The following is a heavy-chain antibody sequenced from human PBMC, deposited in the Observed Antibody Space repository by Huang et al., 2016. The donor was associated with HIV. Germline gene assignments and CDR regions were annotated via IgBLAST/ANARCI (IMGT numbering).Heavy chain of an antibody. D-gene: IGHD2-8*02. CDR2: IYRGGTT. V-gene: IGHV3-53*01. J-gene: IGHJ4*02. CDR3: AKEGDTGAALGY. Sequence: EVQLVESGGGFIQTGGSLRLSCAASGFTVSTNYMTWVRQAPGKGLEWVSLIYRGGTTYYADSVKGRFTISRDDSENTLYLHMTSLRAGDTAVYYCAKEGDTGAALGYWGQGTLVTVS. CDR1: GFTVSTNY.